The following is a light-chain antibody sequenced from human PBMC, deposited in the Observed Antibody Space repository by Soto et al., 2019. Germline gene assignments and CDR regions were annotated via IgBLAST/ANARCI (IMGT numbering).Light chain of an antibody. Sequence: VMTQDRVSVSVARGGRATLSCRASWCVCSNLEWYQQKPGQGPSLLIHGASTSATGIPARFSGSGSGTEFTLTITSLQSEDFAVYSCQQDNHWPLTFGAGTKAHIK. CDR3: QQDNHWPLT. CDR2: GAS. V-gene: IGKV3-15*01. J-gene: IGKJ4*01. CDR1: WCVCSN.